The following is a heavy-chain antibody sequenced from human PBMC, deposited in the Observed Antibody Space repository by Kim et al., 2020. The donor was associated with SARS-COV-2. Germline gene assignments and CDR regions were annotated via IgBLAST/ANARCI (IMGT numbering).Heavy chain of an antibody. D-gene: IGHD3-10*01. V-gene: IGHV3-30*18. CDR3: AKGDGSGSYYPVGFDY. J-gene: IGHJ4*02. CDR2: ISYDGSNK. CDR1: GFTFSSYG. Sequence: GGSLRLSCAASGFTFSSYGMHWVRQAPGKGLEWVAVISYDGSNKYYADSVKGRFTISRDNSKNTLYLQMNSLRAEDTAVYYCAKGDGSGSYYPVGFDYWGQGTLVTVSS.